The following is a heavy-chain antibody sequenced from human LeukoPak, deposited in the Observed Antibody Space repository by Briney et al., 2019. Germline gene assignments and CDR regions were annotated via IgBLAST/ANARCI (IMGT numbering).Heavy chain of an antibody. CDR3: ARDRGYSYGEFDY. D-gene: IGHD5-18*01. CDR2: INPNSGGT. V-gene: IGHV1-2*02. Sequence: GASVKVSCKASGYTFTGYYMHWVRQAPGQGLEWMGWINPNSGGTNYAQKFQGRVTMTRDTSISTAYMELSRLRSDDTAVYYCARDRGYSYGEFDYWGQGTMVTVSS. CDR1: GYTFTGYY. J-gene: IGHJ4*02.